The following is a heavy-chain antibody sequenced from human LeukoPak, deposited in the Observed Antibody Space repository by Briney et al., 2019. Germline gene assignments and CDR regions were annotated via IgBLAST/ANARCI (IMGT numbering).Heavy chain of an antibody. V-gene: IGHV3-23*01. J-gene: IGHJ4*02. Sequence: GGSLRLSCAASGFTFSSYAMSWVRQAPGKGLELVSAISGSGGSTYYADSVKGRFTISRDNSKNTLYLQTNSLRAEDTAVYYCAKDREAAAFWSGYYWGQGTLVTVSS. D-gene: IGHD3-3*01. CDR3: AKDREAAAFWSGYY. CDR1: GFTFSSYA. CDR2: ISGSGGST.